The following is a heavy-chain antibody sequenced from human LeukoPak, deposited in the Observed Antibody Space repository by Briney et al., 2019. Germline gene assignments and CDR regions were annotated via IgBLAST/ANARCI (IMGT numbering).Heavy chain of an antibody. CDR1: GFTFSSYS. J-gene: IGHJ4*02. V-gene: IGHV3-23*01. D-gene: IGHD3-16*02. Sequence: GGSLRLSCAASGFTFSSYSMNWVRQAPGKGLEWVSAISGSGGSTYYADSVKGRFTISRDNSKNTLYLQMNSLRAEDTAVYYCAKGITFGGVIVSYFDYWGQGTLVTVSS. CDR2: ISGSGGST. CDR3: AKGITFGGVIVSYFDY.